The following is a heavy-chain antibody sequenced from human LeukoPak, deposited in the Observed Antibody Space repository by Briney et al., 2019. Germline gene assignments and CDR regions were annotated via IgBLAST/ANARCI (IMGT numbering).Heavy chain of an antibody. CDR1: GGSISSNNW. J-gene: IGHJ4*02. V-gene: IGHV4-4*02. CDR2: VSHSGST. Sequence: PSGTLSLACAVSGGSISSNNWWSWVRQPPGKGLEWIGEVSHSGSTNYNPSLKSRVTISVDKSKNQFSLTLSSVTAADTAVYYCARVGSGRYNYGYSLVYWGQGTLVTVSS. CDR3: ARVGSGRYNYGYSLVY. D-gene: IGHD5-18*01.